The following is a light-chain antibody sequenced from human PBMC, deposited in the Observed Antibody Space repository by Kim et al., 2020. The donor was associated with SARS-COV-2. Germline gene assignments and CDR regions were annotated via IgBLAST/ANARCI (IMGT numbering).Light chain of an antibody. V-gene: IGLV1-47*01. J-gene: IGLJ2*01. CDR3: AAWDDSLSGLVV. CDR2: RNN. Sequence: QSVLTQPPSVSGAPGQRVTISCSGSSSNIGSNYVYWYQQLPGTAPKLLIYRNNQRPSGVPDRFSGSKSGTSASLAISGLRSEDEADYYCAAWDDSLSGLVVFGGGTQLTVL. CDR1: SSNIGSNY.